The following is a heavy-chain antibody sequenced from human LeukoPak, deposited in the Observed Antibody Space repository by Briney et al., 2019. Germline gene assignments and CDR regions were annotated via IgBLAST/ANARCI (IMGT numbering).Heavy chain of an antibody. CDR3: ARGKAAAGTGNWFDP. V-gene: IGHV4-31*03. D-gene: IGHD6-13*01. J-gene: IGHJ5*02. CDR1: GGSISSGGYY. Sequence: PSQTLSLTCTVSGGSISSGGYYWSWIRQHPGKGLEWIGYIYYSGSTYYNPSLKSRVTISVDTSKNRFSLKLSSVTAADTAVYYCARGKAAAGTGNWFDPWGQGTLVTVSS. CDR2: IYYSGST.